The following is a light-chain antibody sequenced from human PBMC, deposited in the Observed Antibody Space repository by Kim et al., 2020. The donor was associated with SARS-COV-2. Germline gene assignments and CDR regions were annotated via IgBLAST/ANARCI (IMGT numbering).Light chain of an antibody. J-gene: IGLJ1*01. CDR2: YDS. Sequence: APGKTASITCGGNKIGSKSVFWYQQKPGQAPVLVIYYDSDRPSGIPERFSGSNSGNTATLTISRVEAGDEADYYCQVWDTSSDGVFGTGTKVTVL. CDR1: KIGSKS. V-gene: IGLV3-21*04. CDR3: QVWDTSSDGV.